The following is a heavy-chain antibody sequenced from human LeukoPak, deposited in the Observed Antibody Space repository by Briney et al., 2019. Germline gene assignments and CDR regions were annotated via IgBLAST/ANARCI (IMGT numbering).Heavy chain of an antibody. Sequence: GASVKVSCKASGYTFTGNYIHWVRQAPGQGLEWMGLINPSSGGTNYAQEFQGRVTMTRDTSISTAYMELSRLRSDDTAVCYCARDLSGSYDYWGQGTLATVS. D-gene: IGHD1-26*01. CDR1: GYTFTGNY. J-gene: IGHJ4*02. CDR3: ARDLSGSYDY. CDR2: INPSSGGT. V-gene: IGHV1-2*02.